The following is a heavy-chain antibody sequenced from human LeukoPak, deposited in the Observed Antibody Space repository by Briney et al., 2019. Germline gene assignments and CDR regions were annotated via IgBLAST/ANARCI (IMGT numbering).Heavy chain of an antibody. CDR3: ARGPTVVVVAARYYYYGMDV. J-gene: IGHJ6*02. CDR2: INPNSGGT. V-gene: IGHV1-2*02. D-gene: IGHD2-15*01. CDR1: GYTFTGYY. Sequence: ASVKVSFKASGYTFTGYYMHWVRQAPGQGLEWMGWINPNSGGTNYAQKFQGRVTMTRDTSISTAYMELSRLRSDDTAVYYCARGPTVVVVAARYYYYGMDVWGQGTTVTVSS.